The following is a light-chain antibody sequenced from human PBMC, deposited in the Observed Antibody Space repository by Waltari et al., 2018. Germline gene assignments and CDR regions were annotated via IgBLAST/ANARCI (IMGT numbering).Light chain of an antibody. Sequence: QAVLTQPPSVSAAPGQTVTLSCSGTTSNIGANYVSWYQQFPGTAPKLLIYDGYSRPSGIPDRFSGSKSGTSATLTITGLQTGDEADYYCGTWDGSLSVGVFGGGTKLTVL. J-gene: IGLJ2*01. CDR2: DGY. V-gene: IGLV1-51*01. CDR1: TSNIGANY. CDR3: GTWDGSLSVGV.